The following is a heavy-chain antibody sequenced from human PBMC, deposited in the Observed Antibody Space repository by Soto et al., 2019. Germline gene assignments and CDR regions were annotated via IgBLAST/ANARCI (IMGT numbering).Heavy chain of an antibody. Sequence: SETLSLTCTVSGGSISSYYWSWIRQPPGKGLEWIGYIYYSGSTNYNPSLKSRVTISVDTSKNQFSLKLSSVTAADTAVYYCARVGRYDFWSGYSPMYNWFDPWGQGTLVTVSS. CDR2: IYYSGST. V-gene: IGHV4-59*01. J-gene: IGHJ5*02. D-gene: IGHD3-3*01. CDR3: ARVGRYDFWSGYSPMYNWFDP. CDR1: GGSISSYY.